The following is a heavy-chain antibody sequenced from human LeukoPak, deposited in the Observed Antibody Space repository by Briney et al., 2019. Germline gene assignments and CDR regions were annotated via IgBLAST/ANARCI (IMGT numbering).Heavy chain of an antibody. CDR1: GLTLRSFG. CDR2: ISYDGSDK. V-gene: IGHV3-30*18. D-gene: IGHD1-14*01. Sequence: GGSLRLSCAASGLTLRSFGMHWVRQAAGKGLVWVTFISYDGSDKHYADSVKGRFTISRDTSKNTLYLQMNSLRVEDTAVYFCVKGLGNLFDDWGQGTLVTVSS. CDR3: VKGLGNLFDD. J-gene: IGHJ4*02.